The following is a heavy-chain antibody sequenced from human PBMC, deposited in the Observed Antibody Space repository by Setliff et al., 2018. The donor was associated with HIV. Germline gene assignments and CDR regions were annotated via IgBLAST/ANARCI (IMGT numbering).Heavy chain of an antibody. V-gene: IGHV4-4*09. J-gene: IGHJ3*02. D-gene: IGHD3-3*01. CDR3: ARHSDFWSEDAFDI. Sequence: SQTLSLTCTVSGGSINNFYWSWIRQPPGKGLEWIGYISTSGSTKYNPSLKSRVTILVDPSNNQFSLRLSSVTAADTAVYYCARHSDFWSEDAFDIWAQGTVVTVSS. CDR2: ISTSGST. CDR1: GGSINNFY.